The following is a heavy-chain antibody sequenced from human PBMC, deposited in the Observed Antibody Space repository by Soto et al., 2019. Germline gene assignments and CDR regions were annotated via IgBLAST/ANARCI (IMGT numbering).Heavy chain of an antibody. CDR2: IWYDGSNK. CDR1: GFTFSSYG. Sequence: QVQLVESGGGVVQPGRSLRLSCAASGFTFSSYGMHWVRQAPGKGLEWVAVIWYDGSNKYYADSVKGRFTISRDNSKNTPYLQMNSLRAEDTDVYYCARALSRLVVAPRGGMDVCGQGTTVTVSS. J-gene: IGHJ6*02. D-gene: IGHD2-15*01. CDR3: ARALSRLVVAPRGGMDV. V-gene: IGHV3-33*01.